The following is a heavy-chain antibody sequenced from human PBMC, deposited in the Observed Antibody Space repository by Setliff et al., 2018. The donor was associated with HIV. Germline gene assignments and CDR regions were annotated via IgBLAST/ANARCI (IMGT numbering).Heavy chain of an antibody. Sequence: ASVKVSCKASGGTFSSYAISWVRQAPGQGLEWMGGIIPILGIANYAQKFQGRVTITADESTSTAYMELSSLRSEDTAVYYCASSHDHPLRYFDWPLPYYGMDVWGQGTTVTVSS. CDR1: GGTFSSYA. CDR3: ASSHDHPLRYFDWPLPYYGMDV. D-gene: IGHD3-9*01. CDR2: IIPILGIA. J-gene: IGHJ6*02. V-gene: IGHV1-69*10.